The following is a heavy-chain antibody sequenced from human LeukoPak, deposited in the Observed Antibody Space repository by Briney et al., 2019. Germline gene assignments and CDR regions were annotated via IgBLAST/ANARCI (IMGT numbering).Heavy chain of an antibody. D-gene: IGHD3-10*01. CDR3: AKDHPYYYGSGSYYNEPDDY. Sequence: EGSLRLSCAASGFTFSSYGMHWVRQAPGKGLEWVAVISYDGSNKYYADSVKGRFTISRDNSKNTLYLQMNSLRAEDTAVYYCAKDHPYYYGSGSYYNEPDDYWGQGTLVTVSS. CDR2: ISYDGSNK. J-gene: IGHJ4*02. CDR1: GFTFSSYG. V-gene: IGHV3-30*18.